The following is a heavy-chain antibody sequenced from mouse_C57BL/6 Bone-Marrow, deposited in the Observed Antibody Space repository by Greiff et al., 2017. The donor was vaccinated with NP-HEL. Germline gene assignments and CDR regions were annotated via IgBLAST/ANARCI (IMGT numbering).Heavy chain of an antibody. J-gene: IGHJ3*01. CDR2: IYPGDGST. D-gene: IGHD1-1*01. Sequence: QVQLKQSGPELVKPGASVKLSCKASGYTFTSYDINWVKQRPGQGLEWIGWIYPGDGSTKYNEKFKGKATLTVDTSSSTAYMELHSLTSEDSAVYFCARRGTLLRFAWFAYWGQGTLVTVSA. CDR1: GYTFTSYD. V-gene: IGHV1-85*01. CDR3: ARRGTLLRFAWFAY.